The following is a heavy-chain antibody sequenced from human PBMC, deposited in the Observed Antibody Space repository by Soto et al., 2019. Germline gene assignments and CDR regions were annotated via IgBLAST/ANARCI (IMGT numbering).Heavy chain of an antibody. J-gene: IGHJ2*01. V-gene: IGHV1-46*01. Sequence: ASVKVSCKASGYTFTSYYMHWVRQAPGQGLEWMGIINPSGGSTSYAQKFQGRVTMTRDTSTSTVYMELSSLRSEDTAVYYCARDLGGVVATDYWYFDLWGRGTLVTVSS. D-gene: IGHD5-12*01. CDR1: GYTFTSYY. CDR3: ARDLGGVVATDYWYFDL. CDR2: INPSGGST.